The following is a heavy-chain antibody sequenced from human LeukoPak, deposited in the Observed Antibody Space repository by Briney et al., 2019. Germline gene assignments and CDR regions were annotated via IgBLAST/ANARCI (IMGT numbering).Heavy chain of an antibody. Sequence: GGSLRLSCAASGFTFSDYYMSWIRQAPGKGLEWVSYISSSGGTIYYADSVKGRFTISRDNAKNSLYLQMNSLRAEDTAVYHCARAQTMVAYPFPYWGQGTLVTVSS. V-gene: IGHV3-11*01. CDR2: ISSSGGTI. CDR1: GFTFSDYY. J-gene: IGHJ4*02. D-gene: IGHD4/OR15-4a*01. CDR3: ARAQTMVAYPFPY.